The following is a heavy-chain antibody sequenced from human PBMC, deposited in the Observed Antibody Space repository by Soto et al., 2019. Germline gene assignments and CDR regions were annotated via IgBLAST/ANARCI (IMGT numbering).Heavy chain of an antibody. J-gene: IGHJ4*02. CDR2: IYHSGTT. Sequence: RSLTCTVSGGSIGNDDYSWSWVRQPPGKGLEWIGYIYHSGTTYYNPSLTSRVTISVDGSNNQFSLKLTSMTAADTAVYYCATVIPATRYFAYCGQGILVTVSS. CDR1: GGSIGNDDYS. V-gene: IGHV4-30-2*01. D-gene: IGHD2-15*01. CDR3: ATVIPATRYFAY.